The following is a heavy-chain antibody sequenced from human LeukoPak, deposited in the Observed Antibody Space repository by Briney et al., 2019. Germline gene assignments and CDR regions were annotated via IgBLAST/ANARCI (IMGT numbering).Heavy chain of an antibody. CDR3: ARRVRGVIISFYYYNGMDV. CDR2: INHSGAT. J-gene: IGHJ6*02. CDR1: GGSFSYYY. Sequence: SETLSLTCAGHGGSFSYYYWTWIRQSPGKGLEWIGEINHSGATDYNPSLKSRVTISVDTSKNQFSLKVRSVTAADTAVYYCARRVRGVIISFYYYNGMDVWGQGTTVTVSS. D-gene: IGHD3-10*01. V-gene: IGHV4-34*01.